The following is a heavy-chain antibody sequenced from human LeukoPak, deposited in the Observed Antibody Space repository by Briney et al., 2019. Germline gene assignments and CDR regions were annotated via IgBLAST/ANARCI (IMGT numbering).Heavy chain of an antibody. CDR1: EFTVSGNY. CDR2: IYMAGTT. D-gene: IGHD3-22*01. J-gene: IGHJ3*02. V-gene: IGHV3-66*02. Sequence: PGGSLRLSXTGSEFTVSGNYISWVRQAPGKGLEWVSVIYMAGTTYYDEAVRGRFIVSRDDSKNTLYLQMNSLRAEDTAVYYCANLVGAPGTYYSDSSGYYRAFDIWGQGTMVTVSS. CDR3: ANLVGAPGTYYSDSSGYYRAFDI.